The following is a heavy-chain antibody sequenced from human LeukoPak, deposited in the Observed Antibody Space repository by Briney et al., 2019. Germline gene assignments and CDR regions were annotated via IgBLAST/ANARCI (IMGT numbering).Heavy chain of an antibody. J-gene: IGHJ4*02. CDR3: AEVYGGNSAASRIDY. D-gene: IGHD4-23*01. CDR1: GGTFSSYA. CDR2: IIPILGIA. V-gene: IGHV1-69*04. Sequence: GASVKVSCKASGGTFSSYAISWVRQAPGQGLEWIGRIIPILGIANYAQKFQGRVTITADKSTSTAYMELSSLRSEDTAVYYCAEVYGGNSAASRIDYWGQGTLVTVSS.